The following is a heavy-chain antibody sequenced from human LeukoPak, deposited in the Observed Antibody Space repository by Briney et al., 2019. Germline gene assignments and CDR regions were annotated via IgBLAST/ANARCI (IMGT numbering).Heavy chain of an antibody. CDR1: GFTFSSYA. D-gene: IGHD5-18*01. Sequence: PGGSLRLSCAASGFTFSSYAMSWVRQAPGKGLEWVSAISGSGGSTYYADSVKGRFTISRDNSKNTLYLQMNSLRAEDTAVYYCARPSGYSYGYIEYYYMDVWGKGTTVTVSS. J-gene: IGHJ6*03. V-gene: IGHV3-23*01. CDR2: ISGSGGST. CDR3: ARPSGYSYGYIEYYYMDV.